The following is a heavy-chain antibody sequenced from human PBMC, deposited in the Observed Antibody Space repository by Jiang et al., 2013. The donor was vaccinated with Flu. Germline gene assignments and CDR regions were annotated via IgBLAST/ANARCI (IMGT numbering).Heavy chain of an antibody. CDR1: GYTFTGYY. CDR2: INPNSGGT. Sequence: SGAEVKKPGASVKVSCKASGYTFTGYYMHWVRQAPGQGLEWMGRINPNSGGTNYAQKFQGRVTMTRDTSISTAYMELSRLRSDDTAVYYCARGAIAAAGKFWYFDLWGRGTLVTVSS. D-gene: IGHD6-13*01. V-gene: IGHV1-2*06. J-gene: IGHJ2*01. CDR3: ARGAIAAAGKFWYFDL.